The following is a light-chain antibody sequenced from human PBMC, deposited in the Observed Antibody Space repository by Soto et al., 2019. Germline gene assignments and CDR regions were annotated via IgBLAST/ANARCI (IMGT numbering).Light chain of an antibody. CDR1: QSVSSSS. J-gene: IGKJ5*01. Sequence: EIVLTQSPATLSLSPGERATLSCGASQSVSSSSLAWYQQKPGLAPRLLIYDASSRASGIPDRSSGSGSGTDFNLTIRRLEPEDFAVYYCQHYGSSQLNFGKGTRLEI. CDR3: QHYGSSQLN. CDR2: DAS. V-gene: IGKV3D-20*01.